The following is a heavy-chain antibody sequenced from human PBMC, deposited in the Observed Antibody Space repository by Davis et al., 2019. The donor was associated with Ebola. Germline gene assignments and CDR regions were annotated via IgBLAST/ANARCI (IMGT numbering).Heavy chain of an antibody. CDR1: GYTFTSYY. CDR3: ARAMTTPHRYYYYGMDV. Sequence: ASVKVSCKASGYTFTSYYMHWVRQAPGQGLEWMGWISAYNGNTNYAQKLQGRVTMTTDTSTSTAYMELRSLRSDDTAVYYCARAMTTPHRYYYYGMDVWGQGTTVTVSS. CDR2: ISAYNGNT. J-gene: IGHJ6*02. V-gene: IGHV1-18*04. D-gene: IGHD4-11*01.